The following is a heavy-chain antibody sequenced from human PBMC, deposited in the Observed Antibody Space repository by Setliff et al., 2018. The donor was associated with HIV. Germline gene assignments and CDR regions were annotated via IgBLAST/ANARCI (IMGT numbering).Heavy chain of an antibody. J-gene: IGHJ3*01. CDR1: GFAFSTFD. D-gene: IGHD1-26*01. CDR2: ASPSSIVT. CDR3: AKPTSGLYPRAFDL. V-gene: IGHV3-23*01. Sequence: GESLKISCAASGFAFSTFDMNWVRQTPERGLEWVSAASPSSIVTYYADSVKGRFTVSRDDSNNMLFLQMSSLGPEDTALYYCAKPTSGLYPRAFDLWGQGTLVTVSS.